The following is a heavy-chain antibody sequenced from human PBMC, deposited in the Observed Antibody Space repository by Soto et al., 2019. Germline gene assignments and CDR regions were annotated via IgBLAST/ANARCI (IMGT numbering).Heavy chain of an antibody. D-gene: IGHD3-10*01. J-gene: IGHJ4*02. Sequence: GGSLRLSCTASAFTFGDFAMHWVRQVPGKGLEWVSGINWDGNYIGYADSVKGRFTVSRDNAKNSLYLQMNSLRAEDTAVYYCARDMSPLWFGELFDYWGQGTLVTVSS. CDR2: INWDGNYI. V-gene: IGHV3-9*01. CDR3: ARDMSPLWFGELFDY. CDR1: AFTFGDFA.